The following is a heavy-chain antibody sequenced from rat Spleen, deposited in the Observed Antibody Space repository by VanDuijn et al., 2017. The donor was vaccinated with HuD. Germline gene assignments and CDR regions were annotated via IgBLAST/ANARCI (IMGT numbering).Heavy chain of an antibody. CDR3: TREDWAFDY. CDR1: GFTFDDYG. Sequence: EVKLVESGGGLVQPGRSLKLSCAASGFTFDDYGMAWVRQAPKKGLEWVASISYEGSSTYYGDSVKGRFTISRDNAKSTLYLQMNSLRSEDTATYYCTREDWAFDYWGQGTLVTVSS. CDR2: ISYEGSST. V-gene: IGHV5-22*01. J-gene: IGHJ3*01. D-gene: IGHD4-2*01.